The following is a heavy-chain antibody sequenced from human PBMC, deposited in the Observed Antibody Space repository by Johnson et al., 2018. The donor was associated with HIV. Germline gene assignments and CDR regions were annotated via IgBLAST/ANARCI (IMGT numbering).Heavy chain of an antibody. V-gene: IGHV3-23*04. Sequence: VQLVESGGGLVQPGRSLRLSCAASGFTFSSYAMSWVRQAPGKGLEWVSAISGSGGSTYYADSVKGRFTISRDNSKNTLYLQMNSLRAEDTAVYYWAKGRIEKYPIEGDAFDIWGQGTMVTVSS. D-gene: IGHD2-2*02. CDR2: ISGSGGST. CDR3: AKGRIEKYPIEGDAFDI. CDR1: GFTFSSYA. J-gene: IGHJ3*02.